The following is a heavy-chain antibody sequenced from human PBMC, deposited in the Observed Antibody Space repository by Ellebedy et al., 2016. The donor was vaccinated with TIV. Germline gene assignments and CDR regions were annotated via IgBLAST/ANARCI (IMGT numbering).Heavy chain of an antibody. CDR1: GGTFSSYA. Sequence: SVKVSCXASGGTFSSYAISWVRQAPGQGLEWMGGIIPIFGTANYAQKFQGRVTITADESTSTAYMELSSLRSEDTAVYYCARGGTAMATAYYYYMDVWGKGTTVTVSS. CDR3: ARGGTAMATAYYYYMDV. D-gene: IGHD5-18*01. J-gene: IGHJ6*03. V-gene: IGHV1-69*13. CDR2: IIPIFGTA.